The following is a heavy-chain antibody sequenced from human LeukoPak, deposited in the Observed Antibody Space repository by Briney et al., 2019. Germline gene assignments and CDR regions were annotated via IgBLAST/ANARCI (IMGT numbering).Heavy chain of an antibody. CDR2: ISGSGNST. Sequence: GGSLRLSCATSGITFSNCAMSWVRQAPGKGLEWVSGISGSGNSTYYAGSVKGRFTISRDNSKNTLYLQMNSLRAEDTAVYYCAKGTLYSTYHFDYWGQGTLVTVSS. D-gene: IGHD6-13*01. J-gene: IGHJ4*02. CDR3: AKGTLYSTYHFDY. CDR1: GITFSNCA. V-gene: IGHV3-23*01.